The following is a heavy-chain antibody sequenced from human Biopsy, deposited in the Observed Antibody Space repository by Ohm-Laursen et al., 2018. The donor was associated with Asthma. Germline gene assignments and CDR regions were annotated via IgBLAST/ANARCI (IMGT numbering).Heavy chain of an antibody. Sequence: TLSLTCTVSGGSISSGGYYWSWIRQHPGKGLEWIGYIYYSGSTYYNSSLKSRVTISVDTSKNQFSLKLSSVTAADTAVYYCARGPPVDREDWGQGILVTVSS. CDR1: GGSISSGGYY. V-gene: IGHV4-31*03. J-gene: IGHJ4*02. D-gene: IGHD5-24*01. CDR2: IYYSGST. CDR3: ARGPPVDRED.